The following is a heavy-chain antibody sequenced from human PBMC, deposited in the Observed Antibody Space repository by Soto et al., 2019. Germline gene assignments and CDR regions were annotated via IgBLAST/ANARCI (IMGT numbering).Heavy chain of an antibody. CDR1: GYSFTSYY. J-gene: IGHJ4*02. V-gene: IGHV1-46*01. CDR2: SNPSDGST. D-gene: IGHD3-10*02. CDR3: ARSYVRSRPIDH. Sequence: QVQLVQSGAEVKKPGASVKVSCKASGYSFTSYYMHWVRQAPGQGLEWMGISNPSDGSTSYAQKFQGRVTMTRDTSTSTVYMELSSLRSEDTAVYYCARSYVRSRPIDHWGQGTLVTVSS.